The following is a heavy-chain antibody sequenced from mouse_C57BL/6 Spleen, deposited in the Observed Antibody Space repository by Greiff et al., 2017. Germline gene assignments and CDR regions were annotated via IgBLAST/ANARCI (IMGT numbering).Heavy chain of an antibody. Sequence: VQLQESGPELVKPGASVKISCKASGYAFSSSWMNWVKQRPGKGLEWIGRIYPGDGDTNYNGKFKGKATLTADKSSSTAYMQLSSLTSEDSAVYFCARPQTNFSHYYGSSLHYWYFDVWGTGTTVTVSS. CDR2: IYPGDGDT. CDR1: GYAFSSSW. CDR3: ARPQTNFSHYYGSSLHYWYFDV. J-gene: IGHJ1*03. D-gene: IGHD1-1*01. V-gene: IGHV1-82*01.